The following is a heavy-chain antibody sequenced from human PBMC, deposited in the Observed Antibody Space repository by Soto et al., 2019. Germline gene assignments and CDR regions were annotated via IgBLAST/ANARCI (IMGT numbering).Heavy chain of an antibody. V-gene: IGHV4-39*07. CDR1: GGSISSSSYF. D-gene: IGHD1-26*01. Sequence: PSESLSLTCAVSGGSISSSSYFWGWIRQPPGKGLEWLGSIHSSGSTYYNPSLKSRVTISIHTSTNQFSLELSSVTAADTAVYYCARGLISGSHYSGGWYYFDSWGQGTQVTVSS. CDR2: IHSSGST. CDR3: ARGLISGSHYSGGWYYFDS. J-gene: IGHJ4*02.